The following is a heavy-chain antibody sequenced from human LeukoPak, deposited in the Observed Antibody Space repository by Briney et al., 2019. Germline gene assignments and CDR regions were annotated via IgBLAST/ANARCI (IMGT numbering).Heavy chain of an antibody. Sequence: SETLSLTCTVSGGSISSRSYYWGWIRQPPGEGLEWIGTLYYSGSTYYNPSLKSRVTISVDTSKNQFSLKVSSVTAADTAVYYCARHRSLYYYYYYMDVWGKGTTVTISS. CDR3: ARHRSLYYYYYYMDV. CDR2: LYYSGST. V-gene: IGHV4-39*01. J-gene: IGHJ6*03. CDR1: GGSISSRSYY.